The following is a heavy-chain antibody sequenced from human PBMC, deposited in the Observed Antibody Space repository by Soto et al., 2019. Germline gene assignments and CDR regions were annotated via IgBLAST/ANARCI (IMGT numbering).Heavy chain of an antibody. Sequence: EVQLLESGGNLVQPGGSLRLSCAASGFTFSNYAMSWVRQAPGKGLEWVSVISGSGDSTYYADSVKGRFTISRDNSKNTRYLQMISLRAEDTAVYYCAKRTSGWYFDYWGQGTLVTVSS. V-gene: IGHV3-23*01. D-gene: IGHD6-19*01. CDR2: ISGSGDST. J-gene: IGHJ4*02. CDR3: AKRTSGWYFDY. CDR1: GFTFSNYA.